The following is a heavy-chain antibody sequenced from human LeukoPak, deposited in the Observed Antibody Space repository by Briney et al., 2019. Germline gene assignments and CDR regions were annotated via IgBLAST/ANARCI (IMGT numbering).Heavy chain of an antibody. V-gene: IGHV1-2*02. CDR1: GGTFSSYA. CDR2: IDPNSGGT. Sequence: ASVKVSCKASGGTFSSYAISWVRQAPGQGLEWMGWIDPNSGGTNYAQRFQGRVTMTRDTSISTAYMELSRLRSDDTAVYYCARNTGDWRVDYYYYMDVWGIGTTVTVSS. D-gene: IGHD1-1*01. J-gene: IGHJ6*03. CDR3: ARNTGDWRVDYYYYMDV.